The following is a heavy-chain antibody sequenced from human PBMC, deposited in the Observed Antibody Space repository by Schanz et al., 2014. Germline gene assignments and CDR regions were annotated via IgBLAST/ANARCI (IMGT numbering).Heavy chain of an antibody. J-gene: IGHJ6*03. Sequence: QVQLVQSGAELRKPGTSVKVSCKASGYTFNNYTYVMIWVRQAPGQGLEWMGRIIPILGIATYAQKFQGRVTITADKSTTTAYMELNSLNSDDTAVYYCAGTYCSSTSCYTGYYYMDVWGKGTTVTVSS. CDR2: IIPILGIA. D-gene: IGHD2-2*02. CDR1: GYTFNNYT. V-gene: IGHV1-69*09. CDR3: AGTYCSSTSCYTGYYYMDV.